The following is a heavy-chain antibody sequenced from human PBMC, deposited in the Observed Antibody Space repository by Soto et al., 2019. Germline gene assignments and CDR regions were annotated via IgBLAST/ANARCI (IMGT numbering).Heavy chain of an antibody. CDR2: ISSSSDYI. CDR3: AREARWMASTNYDY. V-gene: IGHV3-21*01. J-gene: IGHJ4*02. CDR1: GFTFSRYS. Sequence: EVQLVESGGGLVKPGGSLRLSCAASGFTFSRYSMNWVRQAPGKGLEWVSSISSSSDYIYYADSVKGRFTISRDNAKNSLYLQMNSLRAEDTAVYSCAREARWMASTNYDYWGQGTLVTVSS. D-gene: IGHD2-8*01.